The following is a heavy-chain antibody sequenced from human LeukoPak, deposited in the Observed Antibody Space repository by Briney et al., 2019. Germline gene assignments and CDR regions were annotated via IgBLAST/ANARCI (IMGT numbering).Heavy chain of an antibody. CDR1: GFTFSNYA. V-gene: IGHV3-7*01. D-gene: IGHD6-13*01. CDR3: ARERIATASAGDY. CDR2: IKEDGSEQ. Sequence: AGGSLRLSCAASGFTFSNYAMRWVRQAPGKGLEWVANIKEDGSEQHYEDSVKGRFTISRDNAKNSLYLQMNSLRGEDTALYYCARERIATASAGDYWGQGTLVTVSS. J-gene: IGHJ4*02.